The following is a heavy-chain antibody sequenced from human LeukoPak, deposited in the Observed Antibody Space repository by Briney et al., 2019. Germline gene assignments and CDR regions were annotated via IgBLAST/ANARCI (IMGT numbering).Heavy chain of an antibody. CDR2: IAYGGTYT. V-gene: IGHV3-30*03. J-gene: IGHJ6*02. D-gene: IGHD2/OR15-2a*01. Sequence: GTSLRLSCAASGFTFSDYAIHWVRQAPGKGLEWVAVIAYGGTYTHHADSLKGRFTISRDNSRDTLYLQINSLRPEDTALYYCARNKAITAFFGMDVWGQGTTIIVSS. CDR3: ARNKAITAFFGMDV. CDR1: GFTFSDYA.